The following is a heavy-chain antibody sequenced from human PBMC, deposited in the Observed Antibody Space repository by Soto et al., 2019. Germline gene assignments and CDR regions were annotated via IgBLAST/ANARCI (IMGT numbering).Heavy chain of an antibody. Sequence: QVQLQESGPGLVRPSQTLSLTCTVSGDSFSSSGYYWSWIRQHPGKGLEWIGYIYNSGSTYYNPSLKSRVSISLDTSKKQFSLNLSSVTAADTAVYYCAREKIYLGSGRILDSWGQGTLVTVSS. D-gene: IGHD3-10*01. CDR1: GDSFSSSGYY. V-gene: IGHV4-31*03. J-gene: IGHJ4*02. CDR2: IYNSGST. CDR3: AREKIYLGSGRILDS.